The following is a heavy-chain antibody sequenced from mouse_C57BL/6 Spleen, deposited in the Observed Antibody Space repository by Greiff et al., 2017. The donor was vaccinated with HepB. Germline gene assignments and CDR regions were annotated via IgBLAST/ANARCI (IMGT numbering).Heavy chain of an antibody. J-gene: IGHJ4*01. Sequence: EVQLQQSGPGLVKPSQSLSLTCSVTGYSITSGYYWNWIRQFPGNKLEWMGYISYDGSNNYNPSLKNRISITRDPSKNQFFLKLNSVTTEDTATYYCARGGGYYYAMDYWGQGTSVTVSS. D-gene: IGHD3-2*02. CDR2: ISYDGSN. V-gene: IGHV3-6*01. CDR1: GYSITSGYY. CDR3: ARGGGYYYAMDY.